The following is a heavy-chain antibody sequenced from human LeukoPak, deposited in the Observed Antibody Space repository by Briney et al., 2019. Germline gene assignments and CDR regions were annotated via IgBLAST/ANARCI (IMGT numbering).Heavy chain of an antibody. V-gene: IGHV5-51*01. D-gene: IGHD3-22*01. J-gene: IGHJ5*02. CDR1: GYSFTSYW. Sequence: NTGESLKISCNGSGYSFTSYWIGWVRQMPGKGLEWMGIIYPGDSDTRYSPSFQGQVTISADKSISTAYLQWSSLKASDTAMYYCARLEAYYDSSGYSNWFDPWAREPWSPSPQ. CDR3: ARLEAYYDSSGYSNWFDP. CDR2: IYPGDSDT.